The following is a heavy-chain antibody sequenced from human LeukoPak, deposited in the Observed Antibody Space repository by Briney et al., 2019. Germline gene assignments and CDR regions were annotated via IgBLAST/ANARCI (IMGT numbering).Heavy chain of an antibody. D-gene: IGHD3-16*01. CDR1: GFTFSSYA. Sequence: GGSLRLYCAASGFTFSSYAMSWVRQAPGKGLEWVSAISGSGGSTYYADSVKGRFTISRDNSKNTLYLQMNSLRAEDTAVYYCAKALKGDYDYVWGSYPAYWGQGTLVTVSS. CDR2: ISGSGGST. CDR3: AKALKGDYDYVWGSYPAY. V-gene: IGHV3-23*01. J-gene: IGHJ4*02.